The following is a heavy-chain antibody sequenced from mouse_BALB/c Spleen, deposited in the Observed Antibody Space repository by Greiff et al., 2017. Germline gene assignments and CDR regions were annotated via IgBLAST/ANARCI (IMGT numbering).Heavy chain of an antibody. CDR3: TRSGNDGYYPWFAY. D-gene: IGHD2-3*01. CDR2: INPSNGGT. V-gene: IGHV1S81*02. CDR1: GYTFTSYY. J-gene: IGHJ3*01. Sequence: VQVVESGAELVKPGASVKLSCKASGYTFTSYYMYWVKQRPGQGLEWIGEINPSNGGTNFNEKFKSKATLTVDKSSSTAYMQLSSLTSEDSAVYYCTRSGNDGYYPWFAYWGQGTLVTVSA.